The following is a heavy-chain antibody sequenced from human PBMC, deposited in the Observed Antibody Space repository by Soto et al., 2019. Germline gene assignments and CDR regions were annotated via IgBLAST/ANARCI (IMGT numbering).Heavy chain of an antibody. J-gene: IGHJ6*02. D-gene: IGHD3-22*01. V-gene: IGHV5-51*01. CDR2: IYPGDSDT. CDR1: GYSFTSYW. Sequence: GESLKISCKGSGYSFTSYWIGWVRQMPGKGLEWMGIIYPGDSDTRYSPSFQGQVTISADKSISTAYLQWSSLKASDTAMYYCARSFEYDSSGYYYGMDVWGQGTTVTVSS. CDR3: ARSFEYDSSGYYYGMDV.